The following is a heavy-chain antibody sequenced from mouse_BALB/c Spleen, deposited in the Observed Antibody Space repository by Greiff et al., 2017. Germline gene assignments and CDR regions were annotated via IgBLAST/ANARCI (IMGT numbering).Heavy chain of an antibody. CDR1: GYSFTGYF. V-gene: IGHV1-20*02. D-gene: IGHD2-2*01. Sequence: EVQVVESGPELVKPGASVKISCKASGYSFTGYFMNWVMQSHGKSLEWIGRINPYNGDTFYNQKFKGKAKLTVDKSSSTAHMELRSLASEDSAVYYCARSGVTTEDWGQGTLVTVSA. CDR2: INPYNGDT. CDR3: ARSGVTTED. J-gene: IGHJ3*01.